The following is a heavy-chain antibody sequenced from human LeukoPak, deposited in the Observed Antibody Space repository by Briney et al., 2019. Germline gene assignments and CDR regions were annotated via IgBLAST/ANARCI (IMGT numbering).Heavy chain of an antibody. CDR1: GCPFSGYY. J-gene: IGHJ1*01. V-gene: IGHV4-34*01. Sequence: SETLSLTCAVYGCPFSGYYWSWIRQPPGKGLEWIGEINYSGRTNYNPSLKSRVTILQDTSKNQFSLKFSSVSAADTAVYHCARGLTIGSSGSYANQWGQGTLVTVSS. CDR3: ARGLTIGSSGSYANQ. CDR2: INYSGRT. D-gene: IGHD6-19*01.